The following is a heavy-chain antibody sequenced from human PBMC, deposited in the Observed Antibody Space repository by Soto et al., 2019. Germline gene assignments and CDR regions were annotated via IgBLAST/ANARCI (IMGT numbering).Heavy chain of an antibody. V-gene: IGHV3-74*02. J-gene: IGHJ1*01. CDR2: IETDGTTQ. D-gene: IGHD3-10*01. CDR1: GFTFAKYW. Sequence: EEQLVESGGGLVQPGGSLRLSCVVSGFTFAKYWMHWVRQAPGKGLVWVARIETDGTTQTYADSVEGRFTISRDNANNSLYLHMNRLRAEDTAVNYCGRQAALWEKGDFRGHGTPVTVST. CDR3: GRQAALWEKGDF.